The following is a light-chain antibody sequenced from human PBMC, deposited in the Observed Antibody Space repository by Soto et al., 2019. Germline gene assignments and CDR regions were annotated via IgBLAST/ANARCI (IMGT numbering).Light chain of an antibody. CDR1: AGAVTSGHY. J-gene: IGLJ1*01. V-gene: IGLV7-46*01. CDR2: DTS. Sequence: QAVVTPEPSLTVSPGGTVTLTCGSSAGAVTSGHYPYWFQQKPGRAPRTLIYDTSNKHSWTPARFSGSLLGGKAALTLSGAQPEDEAEYYCLLSYSGARIFGTGTKVTVL. CDR3: LLSYSGARI.